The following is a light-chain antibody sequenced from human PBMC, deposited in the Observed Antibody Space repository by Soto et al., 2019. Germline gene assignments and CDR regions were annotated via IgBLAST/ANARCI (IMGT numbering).Light chain of an antibody. CDR3: QPSYTTPPWT. V-gene: IGKV1-39*01. Sequence: EIRVSQSPSSLSASVGDRVTITCRASQSIISHLNWYQQKPGKAPKHLIYAASSLQSGVPTRFSGSGSGTDFTLTISSLQHADFATYYCQPSYTTPPWTFGQGTKVDI. CDR1: QSIISH. J-gene: IGKJ1*01. CDR2: AAS.